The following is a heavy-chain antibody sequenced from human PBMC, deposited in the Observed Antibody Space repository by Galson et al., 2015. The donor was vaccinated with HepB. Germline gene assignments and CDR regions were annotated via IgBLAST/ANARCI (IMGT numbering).Heavy chain of an antibody. CDR3: ATRSTFGVVISY. Sequence: SVKVSCKASGYTFTGYYMHWVRQAPGQGLEWMGWINPNSGDTVYAQKFQGRVTTTRDTSISTAYMELSRLRSDDTAIYYCATRSTFGVVISYWGQGTLVTVSS. CDR2: INPNSGDT. D-gene: IGHD3-3*01. J-gene: IGHJ4*02. V-gene: IGHV1-2*02. CDR1: GYTFTGYY.